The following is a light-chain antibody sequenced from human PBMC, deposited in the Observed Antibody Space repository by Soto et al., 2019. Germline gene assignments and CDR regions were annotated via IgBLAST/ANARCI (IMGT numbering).Light chain of an antibody. J-gene: IGLJ1*01. CDR1: SGDVDYNY. Sequence: QSVKTEPPCACGSTGQTVTISCTGTSGDVDYNYVSWYQQYPDKAPKLMIYKVSGRPSGVPDRFSGSKSGNTAFLTVSGLQPGDEADYYCSSYIGSNNFVFGTGTKVTVL. CDR2: KVS. V-gene: IGLV2-8*01. CDR3: SSYIGSNNFV.